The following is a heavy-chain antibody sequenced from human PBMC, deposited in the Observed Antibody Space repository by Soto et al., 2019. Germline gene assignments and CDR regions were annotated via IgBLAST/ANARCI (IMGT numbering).Heavy chain of an antibody. CDR2: IYHGGST. CDR1: GGSISSGGYS. D-gene: IGHD3-22*01. V-gene: IGHV4-30-2*01. J-gene: IGHJ4*02. Sequence: QLQLQESGSGLVRPSQTLSLSCAVSGGSISSGGYSWNWIRQPPGKGLEWIGYIYHGGSTYSNPSLASRVTRSVDTSKNQFSLRLSSVIAADTAVYYCARDRRSFYHDGSGLDYWGQGILVTVSS. CDR3: ARDRRSFYHDGSGLDY.